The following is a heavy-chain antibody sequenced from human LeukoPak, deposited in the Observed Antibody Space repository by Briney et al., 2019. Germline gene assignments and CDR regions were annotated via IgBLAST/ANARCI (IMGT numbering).Heavy chain of an antibody. J-gene: IGHJ4*02. Sequence: PGGSLRLSCAASGFTFSSYGMHWVRQAPGKGLEWVAVISYDGSNKYYADSVKGRFTISRDNPRSTLYLQMSSLRAEDTAVYYCARKLSGYAPFDCWGQGTLVTVSS. CDR3: ARKLSGYAPFDC. CDR2: ISYDGSNK. D-gene: IGHD5-12*01. CDR1: GFTFSSYG. V-gene: IGHV3-30*03.